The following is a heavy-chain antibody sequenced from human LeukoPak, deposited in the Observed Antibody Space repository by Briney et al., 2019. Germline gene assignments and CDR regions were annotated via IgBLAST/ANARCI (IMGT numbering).Heavy chain of an antibody. Sequence: PSETLSLTCTVSGGSISSYYWSWIRQPPGKGLEWIGYIYYSGSTNYNPSLKSRVSISVATSKNQFSLKLSSVTAADTAVYYCARQAYCSSSSCYPFDYWGRGTLVTVSS. J-gene: IGHJ4*02. CDR3: ARQAYCSSSSCYPFDY. CDR1: GGSISSYY. CDR2: IYYSGST. V-gene: IGHV4-59*01. D-gene: IGHD2-2*01.